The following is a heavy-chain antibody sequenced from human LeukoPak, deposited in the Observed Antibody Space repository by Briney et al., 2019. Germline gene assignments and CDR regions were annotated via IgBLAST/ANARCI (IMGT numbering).Heavy chain of an antibody. V-gene: IGHV4-61*02. J-gene: IGHJ4*02. D-gene: IGHD7-27*01. CDR2: IYTSGST. CDR3: ASSNALVWGYFDY. CDR1: GGSISSGSYY. Sequence: SQTLSLTCTVSGGSISSGSYYWSWIRQPAGKGLEWIGRIYTSGSTNYNPSLKSRVTISVDTSKNQFSLRLSSVTAADTAVYYCASSNALVWGYFDYWGQGTLVAVSS.